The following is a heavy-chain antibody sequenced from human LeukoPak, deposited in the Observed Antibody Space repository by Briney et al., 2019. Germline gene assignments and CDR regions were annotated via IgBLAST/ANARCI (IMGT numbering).Heavy chain of an antibody. CDR1: GFTFSNYA. J-gene: IGHJ4*02. V-gene: IGHV3-23*01. Sequence: GGSLRLSCAASGFTFSNYAMIWVRQAPGKGLEWVSALSGSGSTTYYADSVKGRFTISRDNSKMTLYLQMNSLRAEDTAVYYCAREEENWNYVRGDYWGQGTLVTVSS. CDR3: AREEENWNYVRGDY. D-gene: IGHD1-7*01. CDR2: LSGSGSTT.